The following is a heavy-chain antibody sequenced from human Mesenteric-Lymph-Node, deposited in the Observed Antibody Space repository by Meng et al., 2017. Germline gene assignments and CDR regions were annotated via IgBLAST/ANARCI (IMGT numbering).Heavy chain of an antibody. J-gene: IGHJ5*02. CDR1: GGTFSSYA. Sequence: SVKVSCKASGGTFSSYAISWVRQAPGQGLEWMGGIIPIFGTANYAQKFQGRVTITADESTSTAYMELSSLRSEDTAVYYCATATQLWFNWFDPWGQGTLVTVSS. CDR2: IIPIFGTA. CDR3: ATATQLWFNWFDP. D-gene: IGHD5-18*01. V-gene: IGHV1-69*13.